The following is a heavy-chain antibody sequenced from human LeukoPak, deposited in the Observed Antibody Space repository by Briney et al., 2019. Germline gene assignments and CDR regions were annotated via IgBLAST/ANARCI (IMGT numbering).Heavy chain of an antibody. CDR2: IYYSGST. D-gene: IGHD3-10*01. J-gene: IGHJ4*02. Sequence: SETLSLTCTISGGSISRSSYYWGWIRQPPGKGLEWIGSIYYSGSTYFNPSLKSRVTISVDTSKNQFSLKLSSVTAADTAVYYCARLGYYGSGSYFEPFDYWGQGTLVTVSS. CDR3: ARLGYYGSGSYFEPFDY. CDR1: GGSISRSSYY. V-gene: IGHV4-39*01.